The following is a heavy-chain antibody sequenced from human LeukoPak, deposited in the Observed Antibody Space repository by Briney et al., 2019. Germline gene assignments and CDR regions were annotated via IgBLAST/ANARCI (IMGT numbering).Heavy chain of an antibody. CDR1: GFTFSSYD. J-gene: IGHJ5*02. Sequence: GGPLTLSCAASGFTFSSYDMHWVRQATGKGLEWVSAIGTAGARYYQDSVKGRFTISRENAKNSLYLQMNSLRAEDTAVYYCARGDAGPDSSSWYWFDPWGQGTLVTVSS. D-gene: IGHD6-13*01. V-gene: IGHV3-13*01. CDR2: IGTAGAR. CDR3: ARGDAGPDSSSWYWFDP.